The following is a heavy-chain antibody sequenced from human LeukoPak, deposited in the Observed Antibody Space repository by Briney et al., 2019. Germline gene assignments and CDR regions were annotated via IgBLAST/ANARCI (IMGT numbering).Heavy chain of an antibody. D-gene: IGHD3-3*01. CDR2: INHSGST. CDR1: GGSFSGYY. J-gene: IGHJ4*02. V-gene: IGHV4-34*01. Sequence: SETLSLTCAVYGGSFSGYYWSWIRQPPGKGLEWIGEINHSGSTNYSPSLKSRVTISVDTSKNQFSLKLSSVTAADTAVYYCARVPPIYDFWSGNYFDYWGQGTLVTVSS. CDR3: ARVPPIYDFWSGNYFDY.